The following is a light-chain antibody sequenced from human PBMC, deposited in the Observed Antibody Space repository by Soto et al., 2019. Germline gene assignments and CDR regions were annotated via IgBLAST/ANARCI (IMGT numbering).Light chain of an antibody. CDR1: SPNIGSNS. CDR3: SAWDDSLVVV. CDR2: SNH. V-gene: IGLV1-44*01. J-gene: IGLJ2*01. Sequence: QSVLTQPPSASGTPGQTVTISCSGSSPNIGSNSVNWFQHLPGAVPKLLIFSNHQRPSGVPDRFSGSKSGTSASLAISGLQTEDEADYYCSAWDDSLVVVFGGGTKLTVL.